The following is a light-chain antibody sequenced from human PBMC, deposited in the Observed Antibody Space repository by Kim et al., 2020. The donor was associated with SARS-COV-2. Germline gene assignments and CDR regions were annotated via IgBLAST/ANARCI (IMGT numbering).Light chain of an antibody. CDR1: HFVRNNY. CDR2: GAS. V-gene: IGKV3-20*01. Sequence: LSPRERASLSCRASHFVRNNYLAWYQQKPGQAPSLLIDGASNRATGFPDRFSGSGSGTDFTLTINRVEPEDFAVYYWQHYGTSPYSFGQGPKLEI. J-gene: IGKJ2*03. CDR3: QHYGTSPYS.